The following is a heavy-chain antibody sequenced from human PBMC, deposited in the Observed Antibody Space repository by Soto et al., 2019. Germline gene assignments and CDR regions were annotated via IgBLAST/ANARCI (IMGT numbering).Heavy chain of an antibody. J-gene: IGHJ3*02. V-gene: IGHV4-30-2*01. CDR3: ARELLFYDSDGFSWDDAFAI. CDR1: GGSLSSSAYS. CDR2: IYQSGST. D-gene: IGHD3-22*01. Sequence: SSETLSLTCAVSGGSLSSSAYSWSWIRQPPGKGLEWIGFIYQSGSTYYNPSLKSRVTMSLDRPKNQFSLKLSSVTAADTAVYYCARELLFYDSDGFSWDDAFAIWGQGTMVTVSS.